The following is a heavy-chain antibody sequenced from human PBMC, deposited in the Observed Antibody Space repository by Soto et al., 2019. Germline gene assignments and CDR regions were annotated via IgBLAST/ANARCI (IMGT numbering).Heavy chain of an antibody. CDR1: GFTFSIYS. CDR3: ASGDVGDYYGMDV. J-gene: IGHJ6*02. D-gene: IGHD3-10*01. CDR2: ISSRSSYI. Sequence: EVQLVESGGGLVKPGGSLRLSCAASGFTFSIYSMNWVRQAPGKGLEWVSSISSRSSYIYYADSVKGRFTISRDNAKNSLYMQMNSLRAEDTAVYYCASGDVGDYYGMDVWGQGTTVTVSS. V-gene: IGHV3-21*01.